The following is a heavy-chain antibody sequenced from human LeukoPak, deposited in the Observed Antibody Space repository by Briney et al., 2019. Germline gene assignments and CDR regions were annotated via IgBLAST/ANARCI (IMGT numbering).Heavy chain of an antibody. CDR1: GFTVITND. Sequence: GGSMTLSCAASGFTVITNDMTWVRQAPGKGLEWVSVLYSDGNTKYADSVQGRFTISRDNSKNTLYLEMNSLSPDDTAVYYCARGVEPLAADTLAYWGQGTLVTVSS. D-gene: IGHD1-14*01. V-gene: IGHV3-53*01. CDR2: LYSDGNT. J-gene: IGHJ4*02. CDR3: ARGVEPLAADTLAY.